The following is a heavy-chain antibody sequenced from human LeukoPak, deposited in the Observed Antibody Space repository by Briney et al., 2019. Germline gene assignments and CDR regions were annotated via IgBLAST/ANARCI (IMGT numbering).Heavy chain of an antibody. CDR2: IIPILGIA. J-gene: IGHJ6*02. Sequence: SVKVSCKASGGTFSSYAISWVRQAPGQGLEWMGRIIPILGIANYAQKFQGRVTITADKSTSTAYMELRSLRSDDTAVYYCARGTTVADYGMDVWGQGTTVTVSS. CDR3: ARGTTVADYGMDV. D-gene: IGHD4-23*01. V-gene: IGHV1-69*04. CDR1: GGTFSSYA.